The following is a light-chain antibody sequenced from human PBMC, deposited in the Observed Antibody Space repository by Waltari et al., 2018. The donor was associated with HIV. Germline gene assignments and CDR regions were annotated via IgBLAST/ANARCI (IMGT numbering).Light chain of an antibody. Sequence: QSVLTQPPSVSGAPGQRVTISCTGSSSNIGARFDVHWYQQLPGTAPKFLIYGNTNRPSGVPDRFSGSKSGSSASLAITGLQAEDEADYYCQSYDTSLSAYVFGTGTKVTVL. J-gene: IGLJ1*01. CDR2: GNT. CDR3: QSYDTSLSAYV. V-gene: IGLV1-40*01. CDR1: SSNIGARFD.